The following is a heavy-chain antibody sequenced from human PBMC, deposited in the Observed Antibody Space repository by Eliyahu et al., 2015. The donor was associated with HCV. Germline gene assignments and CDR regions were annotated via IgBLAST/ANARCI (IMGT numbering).Heavy chain of an antibody. CDR3: VSTFIADRLF. V-gene: IGHV3-66*02. D-gene: IGHD6-6*01. Sequence: EVQLVESGGGLVQPGGSLRLSCAVSGLTVSSYYMSWVRRAPGKGLVGWVSVISSDSTGGYTRYADSVKGRFTVSRDNSKNTVLLQMNSLRAEDTAVYYCVSTFIADRLFWGQGTQVTVSS. J-gene: IGHJ4*02. CDR1: GLTVSSYY. CDR2: ISSDSTGGYT.